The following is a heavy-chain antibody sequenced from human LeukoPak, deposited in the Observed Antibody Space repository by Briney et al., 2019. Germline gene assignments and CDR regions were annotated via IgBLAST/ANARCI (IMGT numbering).Heavy chain of an antibody. J-gene: IGHJ4*02. CDR2: INHSGST. D-gene: IGHD5-12*01. CDR1: GGSFRGYY. Sequence: SETLSLTCAVHGGSFRGYYWSWIRQPPGKGLEWIGEINHSGSTNYNPSLKSRVTISVDTSKNQFSLKLSSVTAADTAVYYCARSDVATSYLDYWGQGTLVTVSS. V-gene: IGHV4-34*01. CDR3: ARSDVATSYLDY.